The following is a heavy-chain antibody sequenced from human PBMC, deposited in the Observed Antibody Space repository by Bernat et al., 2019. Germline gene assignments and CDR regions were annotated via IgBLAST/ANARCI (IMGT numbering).Heavy chain of an antibody. V-gene: IGHV3-33*01. CDR1: GFTFRNYG. CDR2: IWYDGSNK. Sequence: QVQLVESGGGVVQPGTSLRLSCAASGFTFRNYGMFWMRQAPGKGLEWVALIWYDGSNKYHADSVKGRFTISRDNSRNTLYLQMNSLRAEDTAVYYCAAAVLDYWGQGTLVTVSS. J-gene: IGHJ4*02. D-gene: IGHD6-13*01. CDR3: AAAVLDY.